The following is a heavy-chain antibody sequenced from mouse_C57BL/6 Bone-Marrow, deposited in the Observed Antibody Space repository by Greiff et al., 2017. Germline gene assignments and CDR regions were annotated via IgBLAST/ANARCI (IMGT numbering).Heavy chain of an antibody. CDR1: GFTFSSYG. Sequence: EVHLVESGGDLVKPGGSLKLSCAASGFTFSSYGMSWVRQTPDKRLEWVATISSGGSYTYYPDSVKGRFTISRDNAKNTLYLQMSSLKSEDTAMYYCARLDSSGYFDYWGQSTTLTVSS. D-gene: IGHD3-2*02. V-gene: IGHV5-6*01. J-gene: IGHJ2*01. CDR3: ARLDSSGYFDY. CDR2: ISSGGSYT.